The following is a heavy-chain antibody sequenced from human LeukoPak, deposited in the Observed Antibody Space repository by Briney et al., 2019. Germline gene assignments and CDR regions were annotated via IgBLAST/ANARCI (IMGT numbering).Heavy chain of an antibody. Sequence: GGSLRLSCAASGFTFSAYAMTWVRQAPGKGLEWVSAISGSGGSTYYADSVKGRVTISRDNSKTTLYLQMNSLRAEDTAVYYCAKHNIAVAGVDAFDIWGQGTMVTVSS. J-gene: IGHJ3*02. CDR3: AKHNIAVAGVDAFDI. D-gene: IGHD6-19*01. CDR2: ISGSGGST. CDR1: GFTFSAYA. V-gene: IGHV3-23*01.